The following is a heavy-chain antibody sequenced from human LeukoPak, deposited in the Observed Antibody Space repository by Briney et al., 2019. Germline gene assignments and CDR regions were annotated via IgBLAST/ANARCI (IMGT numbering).Heavy chain of an antibody. D-gene: IGHD6-25*01. CDR2: LHHSVTT. CDR3: ARQLPTAAADTRGYFDY. CDR1: NYSISSCYF. J-gene: IGHJ4*01. V-gene: IGHV4-38-2*01. Sequence: SETLSLTCSVSNYSISSCYFWGWIRQPPGKGLEWLGSLHHSVTTHYNPSLKSRATISVDTSKNQFSLKLTSVTAADAAMYYCARQLPTAAADTRGYFDYWGQGTVVTVSS.